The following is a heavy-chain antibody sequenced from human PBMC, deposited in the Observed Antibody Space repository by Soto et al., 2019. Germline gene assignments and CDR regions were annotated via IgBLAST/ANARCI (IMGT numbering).Heavy chain of an antibody. J-gene: IGHJ6*02. D-gene: IGHD3-10*01. Sequence: PGGSLRLSCAASGFTFSSYDMHWVRQATGKGLEWVSAIGTAGDPYYPGSVKGRFAISRENAKNSLYLQMNSLRAGDTAVYYCARDLRSKGSGRDVGMDVWGQGTTVTVSS. CDR2: IGTAGDP. CDR1: GFTFSSYD. CDR3: ARDLRSKGSGRDVGMDV. V-gene: IGHV3-13*05.